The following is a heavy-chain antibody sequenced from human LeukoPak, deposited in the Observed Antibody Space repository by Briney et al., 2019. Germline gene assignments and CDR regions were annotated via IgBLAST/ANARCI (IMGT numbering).Heavy chain of an antibody. D-gene: IGHD3-10*02. J-gene: IGHJ4*02. CDR1: GGSISSYY. V-gene: IGHV4-59*08. CDR2: IYYSGST. Sequence: SETLSLTCTVSGGSISSYYWSWIRQPPGKGLEWIGYIYYSGSTNYNPSLKSRVTISVDTSKNQFSLRLSSVTAADTAVYYCASMLGGSWTYNFDYWGQGTLVTVSS. CDR3: ASMLGGSWTYNFDY.